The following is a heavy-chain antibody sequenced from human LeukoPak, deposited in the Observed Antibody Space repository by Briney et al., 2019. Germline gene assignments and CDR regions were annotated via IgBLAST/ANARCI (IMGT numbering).Heavy chain of an antibody. CDR1: GFTFSSYA. J-gene: IGHJ4*02. D-gene: IGHD3-9*01. Sequence: GGSLRLSCSASGFTFSSYAMHWVRQAPGKGLEYVSAISSNGGSTYYADSVKGRFTISRDNSKNTLYLQMNSLRVEDTAVYYCAKTPGGYYDILTGYYPFDYWGQGTLVTVSS. CDR3: AKTPGGYYDILTGYYPFDY. V-gene: IGHV3-64*04. CDR2: ISSNGGST.